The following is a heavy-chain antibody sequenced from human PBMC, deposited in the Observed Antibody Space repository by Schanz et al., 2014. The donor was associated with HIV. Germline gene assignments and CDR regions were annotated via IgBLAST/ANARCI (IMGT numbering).Heavy chain of an antibody. V-gene: IGHV3-30*02. Sequence: QVQLVESGGGVVQPGRSLRLSCAASGFTFNSYGMHWVRQAPGKGLEXXXXXQKQEKNKLYADSVKGRFTISRDNSKNTMYLKMNSLRVDDTAVYYCAKDRNYYDNRYLGKGNYYYYYGMDVWGQGTTVTVSS. CDR3: AKDRNYYDNRYLGKGNYYYYYGMDV. CDR2: XQKQEKNK. CDR1: GFTFNSYG. J-gene: IGHJ6*02. D-gene: IGHD3-22*01.